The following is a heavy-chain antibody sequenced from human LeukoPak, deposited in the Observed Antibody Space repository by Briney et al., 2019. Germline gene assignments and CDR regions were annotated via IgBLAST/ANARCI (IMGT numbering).Heavy chain of an antibody. Sequence: GGSLRLSRAASGFTFSSYAMSWVRQAPGKGLEWVSAISGSGGSTYYADSVKGRFTISRDNSKNTLYLQMNSLRAEDTAVYYCAKGKRYYDSSGYWGQGTLVTVSS. D-gene: IGHD3-22*01. J-gene: IGHJ4*02. CDR1: GFTFSSYA. CDR3: AKGKRYYDSSGY. CDR2: ISGSGGST. V-gene: IGHV3-23*01.